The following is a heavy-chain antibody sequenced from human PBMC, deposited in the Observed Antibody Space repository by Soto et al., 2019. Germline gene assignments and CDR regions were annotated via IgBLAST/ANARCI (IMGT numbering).Heavy chain of an antibody. CDR1: GGSISSGGYY. CDR3: ARVESPVSSSPLGP. CDR2: VYYSGST. V-gene: IGHV4-31*03. Sequence: QVQLQESGPGLVKPSQTLSLTCTVSGGSISSGGYYWSWIRQHPGKGLEWIGYVYYSGSTYYNPSLKSRVTISVDTSKNQFSLKLSSVTAADTAVYYCARVESPVSSSPLGPWGQGTLVTVSS. D-gene: IGHD6-13*01. J-gene: IGHJ5*02.